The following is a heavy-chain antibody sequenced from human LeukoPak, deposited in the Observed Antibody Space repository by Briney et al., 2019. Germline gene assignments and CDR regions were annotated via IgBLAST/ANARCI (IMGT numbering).Heavy chain of an antibody. CDR3: ARGTTWGIAVAGPQYYFDY. J-gene: IGHJ4*02. CDR2: TYYRSKWYN. CDR1: GDSISSNSAA. V-gene: IGHV6-1*01. D-gene: IGHD6-19*01. Sequence: SQTLSLTCAISGDSISSNSAAWNWIRQSPSRGLEWLGRTYYRSKWYNDYAVSVKSRITINPDTSKNQFSLQLNSVTPEDTAVYYCARGTTWGIAVAGPQYYFDYWGQGTLVTVSS.